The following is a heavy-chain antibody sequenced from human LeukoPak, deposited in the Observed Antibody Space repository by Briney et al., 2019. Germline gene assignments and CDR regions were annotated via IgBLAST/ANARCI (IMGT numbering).Heavy chain of an antibody. CDR3: ARGLHRRCSGGICYQPFDY. J-gene: IGHJ4*02. CDR1: GYSISSGYY. D-gene: IGHD2-15*01. CDR2: IYYGGTT. V-gene: IGHV4-38-2*02. Sequence: PSETLSLTCTVPGYSISSGYYWGWIRQPPGKGLEWIGSIYYGGTTYYNPSLKSRVTISVDTSKNQFSLKLNSVTAADTAVYYCARGLHRRCSGGICYQPFDYWGQGTLVTVSS.